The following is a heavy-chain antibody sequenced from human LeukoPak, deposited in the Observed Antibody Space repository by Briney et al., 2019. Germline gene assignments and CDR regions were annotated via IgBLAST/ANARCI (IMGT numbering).Heavy chain of an antibody. Sequence: SETLSLTCTVSGGSISSSSYYWGWIRQPPGKGLEWIGSIYYSGSTYYNPSLKSRVIISVDTSKNQFSLKLSSVTAADTAVYYCARHLGLTSYQLLSGWFDPWGQGTLVTVSS. D-gene: IGHD2-2*01. CDR2: IYYSGST. CDR1: GGSISSSSYY. V-gene: IGHV4-39*01. CDR3: ARHLGLTSYQLLSGWFDP. J-gene: IGHJ5*02.